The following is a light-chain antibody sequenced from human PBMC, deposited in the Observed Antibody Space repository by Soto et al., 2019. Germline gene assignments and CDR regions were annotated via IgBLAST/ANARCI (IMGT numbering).Light chain of an antibody. CDR1: SSDVGGYNY. CDR2: DVS. V-gene: IGLV2-14*01. CDR3: SSYSSSSSNVL. Sequence: QSALTQPASVSGSPGQSITISCSGTSSDVGGYNYVSWYQQHPGKAPKLMIYDVSNRPSGVSNRFSGSESGNTASLTISGLQAEDEADYYCSSYSSSSSNVLFGGGTKVTVL. J-gene: IGLJ2*01.